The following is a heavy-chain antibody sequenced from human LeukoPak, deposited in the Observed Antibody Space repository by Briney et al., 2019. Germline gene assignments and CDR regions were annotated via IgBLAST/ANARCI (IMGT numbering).Heavy chain of an antibody. Sequence: GGSLSLPCAASGFAFNTYSMNWVRQAPGKGLEWVSYIRSDSSLIYYADSVKGRFTMSRDNGKNSLYLQMNSLRVEDTAVYFCARVQAGKLDFDYWGWGTVVTVSS. J-gene: IGHJ4*02. CDR2: IRSDSSLI. V-gene: IGHV3-48*01. CDR1: GFAFNTYS. CDR3: ARVQAGKLDFDY.